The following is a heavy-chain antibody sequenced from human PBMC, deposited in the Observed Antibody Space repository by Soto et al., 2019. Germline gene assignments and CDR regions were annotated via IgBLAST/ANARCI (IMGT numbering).Heavy chain of an antibody. Sequence: LSLTFTVSGGSISSGDYYLSWIRHTPGKGLEWIGYIHYSGSTYYNPSLRSRVTISVDTSKNQFSLKLSSVTAADTAVFYCASRVVDAGYFDYWGQGALVTVSS. CDR1: GGSISSGDYY. J-gene: IGHJ4*02. CDR3: ASRVVDAGYFDY. D-gene: IGHD2-15*01. CDR2: IHYSGST. V-gene: IGHV4-30-4*01.